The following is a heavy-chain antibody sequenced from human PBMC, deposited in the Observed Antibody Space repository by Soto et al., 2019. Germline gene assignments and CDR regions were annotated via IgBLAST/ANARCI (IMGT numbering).Heavy chain of an antibody. Sequence: GGSLRLSCAASGFTFSSYAMHWVCQAPGKGLEWVAVISYDGSNKYYADSVKGRFTISRDNSKNTLYLQMNSLRAEDTAVYYCAGAFWELERTNYYYYYGMDVWGQGTTVTVSS. CDR2: ISYDGSNK. CDR1: GFTFSSYA. D-gene: IGHD1-1*01. V-gene: IGHV3-30-3*01. CDR3: AGAFWELERTNYYYYYGMDV. J-gene: IGHJ6*02.